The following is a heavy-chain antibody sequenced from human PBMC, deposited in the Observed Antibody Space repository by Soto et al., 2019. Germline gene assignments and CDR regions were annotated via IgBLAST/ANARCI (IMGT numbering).Heavy chain of an antibody. CDR3: ARVTPGNNLYYFSGLDF. CDR1: GFSFDTYG. Sequence: GGSLRLSCVASGFSFDTYGIHWVRQAPGKGLQWVALISYEGSNTYYADSVRGRFTISRDNSKNTLYLQMNTLRPEDTGVYYCARVTPGNNLYYFSGLDFWGQGTSITVSS. D-gene: IGHD1-1*01. J-gene: IGHJ6*02. V-gene: IGHV3-30-3*01. CDR2: ISYEGSNT.